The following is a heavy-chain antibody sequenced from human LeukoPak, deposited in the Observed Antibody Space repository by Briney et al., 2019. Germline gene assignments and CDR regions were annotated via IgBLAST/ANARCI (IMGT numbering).Heavy chain of an antibody. D-gene: IGHD2-2*01. V-gene: IGHV3-43*02. CDR3: AKAPLPANGLVYYYVIDF. CDR1: GFTFGEYV. CDR2: ISGDGGTT. Sequence: GGSLRLSCAASGFTFGEYVMHWVRQDPGKGLEWVSFISGDGGTTYYADSVKGRFTIFRDNTKNSLYLQMNSLRTEDTALYYCAKAPLPANGLVYYYVIDFSARGPRSPS. J-gene: IGHJ6*02.